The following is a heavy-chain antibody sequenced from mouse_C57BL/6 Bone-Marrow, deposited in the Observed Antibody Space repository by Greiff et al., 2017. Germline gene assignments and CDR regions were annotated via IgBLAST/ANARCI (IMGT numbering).Heavy chain of an antibody. J-gene: IGHJ2*01. Sequence: VKLVEPGAELVRPGASVTLSCKASGYTFTDYEMHWVKQTPVHGLEWIGAIDPETGGTAYNQKFKGKAILTANKSSSTAYMELRSLTSEDSAVYYCTRGGVTVVFDYWGQGTTLTVSS. CDR1: GYTFTDYE. D-gene: IGHD1-1*01. V-gene: IGHV1-15*01. CDR3: TRGGVTVVFDY. CDR2: IDPETGGT.